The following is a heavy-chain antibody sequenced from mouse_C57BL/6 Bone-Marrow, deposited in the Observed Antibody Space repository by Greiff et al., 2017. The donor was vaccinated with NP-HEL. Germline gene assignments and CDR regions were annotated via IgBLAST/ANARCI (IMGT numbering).Heavy chain of an antibody. D-gene: IGHD4-1*01. CDR1: GFTFSDYG. Sequence: EVQVVESGGGLVKPGGSLKLSCAASGFTFSDYGMHWVRQAPEKGLEWVAYISSGSSTIYYADTVKGRFTISRDNAKNTLFLQMTSLRSEDTDMYYCARNWDGYWYFDVWGTGTTVTVSS. J-gene: IGHJ1*03. CDR2: ISSGSSTI. CDR3: ARNWDGYWYFDV. V-gene: IGHV5-17*01.